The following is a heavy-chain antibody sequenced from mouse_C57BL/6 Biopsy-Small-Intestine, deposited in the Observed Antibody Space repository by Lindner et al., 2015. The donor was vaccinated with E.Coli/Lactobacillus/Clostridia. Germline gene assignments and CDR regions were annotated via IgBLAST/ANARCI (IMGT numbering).Heavy chain of an antibody. CDR1: GYTFTGYY. V-gene: IGHV1-53*01. CDR2: INPNSGGT. D-gene: IGHD1-3*01. Sequence: SVKVSCKASGYTFTGYYMHWVRQAPGQGLEWMGWINPNSGGTNYAQKFQGWVTMTRDTSISTAYMELSRLRSDDTAVYYCARDQGYCSSGSCYGMDVWGQGTTVTVSS. CDR3: ARDQGYCSSGSCYGMDV. J-gene: IGHJ1*01.